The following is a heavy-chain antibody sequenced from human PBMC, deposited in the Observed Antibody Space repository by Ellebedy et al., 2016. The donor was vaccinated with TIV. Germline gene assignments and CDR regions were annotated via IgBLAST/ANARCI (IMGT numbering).Heavy chain of an antibody. D-gene: IGHD1-26*01. CDR2: INHSGST. J-gene: IGHJ6*02. CDR1: GGSISSYY. Sequence: MPSETLSLTCTVSGGSISSYYWSWIRQPPGKGLEWIGEINHSGSTNYNPSLKSRVTISVDTSKNQFSLKLSSVTAADTAVYYCKCIVGAKSYGMDVWGQGTTVTVSS. CDR3: KCIVGAKSYGMDV. V-gene: IGHV4-34*01.